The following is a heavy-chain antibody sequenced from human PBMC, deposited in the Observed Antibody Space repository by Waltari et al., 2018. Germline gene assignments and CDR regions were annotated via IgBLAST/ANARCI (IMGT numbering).Heavy chain of an antibody. V-gene: IGHV4-34*01. CDR1: GGSFSGYY. Sequence: QVQLQQWGAGLLKPSETLSLTCAVYGGSFSGYYWSWIRQPPGKGLEWIGEINHRGSTNYNPPLKSRVTISVDTSKNQFSLKLSSVTAADTAVYYCARRRTVTRGGLAYFDYWGQGTLVTVSS. CDR3: ARRRTVTRGGLAYFDY. J-gene: IGHJ4*02. D-gene: IGHD4-4*01. CDR2: INHRGST.